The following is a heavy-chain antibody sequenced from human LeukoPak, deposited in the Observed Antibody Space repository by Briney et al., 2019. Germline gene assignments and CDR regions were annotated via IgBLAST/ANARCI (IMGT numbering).Heavy chain of an antibody. Sequence: GESLKISCKGSGYSFTSYWIGWARQMPGKGLEWVGFMYPGNSDTRYSPSFQGQVTISADKSISTAYLQWSSLKASDTARYYCARQGISAGSWYYSDYWGQGTLVTVSS. D-gene: IGHD6-13*01. CDR3: ARQGISAGSWYYSDY. CDR1: GYSFTSYW. CDR2: MYPGNSDT. V-gene: IGHV5-51*01. J-gene: IGHJ4*02.